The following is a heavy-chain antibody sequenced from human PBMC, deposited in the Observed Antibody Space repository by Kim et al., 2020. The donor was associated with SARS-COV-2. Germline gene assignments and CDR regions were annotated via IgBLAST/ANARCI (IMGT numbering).Heavy chain of an antibody. D-gene: IGHD5-18*01. V-gene: IGHV3-7*03. CDR1: GFTFSSYW. CDR3: ARGGRGYSYGYIDY. J-gene: IGHJ4*02. Sequence: GGSLRLSCAASGFTFSSYWMSWVRQAPGKGLEWVASIKQDGSEKYYVDSVKGRFTISRDNAKNSLYLQMNSLRAEDTAVYYCARGGRGYSYGYIDYWCQGTLVTVSS. CDR2: IKQDGSEK.